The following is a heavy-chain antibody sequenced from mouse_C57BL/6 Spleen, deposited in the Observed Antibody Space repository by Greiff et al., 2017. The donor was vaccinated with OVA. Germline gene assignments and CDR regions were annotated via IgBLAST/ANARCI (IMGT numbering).Heavy chain of an antibody. D-gene: IGHD2-2*01. V-gene: IGHV1-42*01. J-gene: IGHJ3*01. CDR2: INPSTGGT. CDR3: AYGYDGFAY. CDR1: GYSFTGYY. Sequence: DVQLQESGPELVKPGASVKISCKASGYSFTGYYMNWVKQSPEKSLEWIGEINPSTGGTTYNQKFKAKATLTVDKSSSTAYMQLKSLTSEDSAVYYCAYGYDGFAYWGQGTLVTVSA.